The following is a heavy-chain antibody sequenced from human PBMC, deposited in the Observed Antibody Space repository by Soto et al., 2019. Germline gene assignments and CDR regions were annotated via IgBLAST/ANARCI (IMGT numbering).Heavy chain of an antibody. V-gene: IGHV3-74*01. CDR1: GFIFSGYW. Sequence: EVQLVESGGGLVQPGGSLRLSCAASGFIFSGYWMHWFRQAPGKGLVWVSRINSDGSTTSDADSVKGRFTISRDNAKNTMYLQMNSLRAEDTAVYYCARLLGGSGSFIDYWGQGTLVTVSS. D-gene: IGHD3-10*01. CDR3: ARLLGGSGSFIDY. CDR2: INSDGSTT. J-gene: IGHJ4*02.